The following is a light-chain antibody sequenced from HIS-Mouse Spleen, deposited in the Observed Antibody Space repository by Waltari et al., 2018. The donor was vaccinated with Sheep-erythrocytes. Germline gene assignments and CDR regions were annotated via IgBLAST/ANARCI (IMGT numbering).Light chain of an antibody. CDR1: KLGDKY. Sequence: SYELTQPPSVSVSPGQTASITCSGDKLGDKYACWYHQKPGQSPVLDIYQDSKRPSGIPERFSGSNSGNTATLTISGTQAMDEADSYCQAWDSSTVVFGGGTKLTVL. J-gene: IGLJ2*01. CDR2: QDS. V-gene: IGLV3-1*01. CDR3: QAWDSSTVV.